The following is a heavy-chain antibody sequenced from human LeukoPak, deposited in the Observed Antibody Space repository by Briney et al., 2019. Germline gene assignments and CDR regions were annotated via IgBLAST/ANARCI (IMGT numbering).Heavy chain of an antibody. V-gene: IGHV3-23*01. CDR3: AKAYRSSLYYFDY. CDR2: ISGSGGST. D-gene: IGHD6-6*01. J-gene: IGHJ4*02. Sequence: GGSLRLSCAASGFNFDDYGMSWVRQAPGKGLEWVSAISGSGGSTYYADSVKGRFTISRDNSKNTLYLQMNSLRAEDTAVYYCAKAYRSSLYYFDYWGQGTLVTVSS. CDR1: GFNFDDYG.